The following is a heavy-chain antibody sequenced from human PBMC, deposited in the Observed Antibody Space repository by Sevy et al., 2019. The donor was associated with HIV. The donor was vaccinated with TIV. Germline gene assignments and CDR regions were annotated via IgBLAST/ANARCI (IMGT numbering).Heavy chain of an antibody. CDR2: ISSSSSTI. D-gene: IGHD3-22*01. V-gene: IGHV3-48*02. CDR1: GFTFSSYS. J-gene: IGHJ4*02. CDR3: ARDGDYYDSSGYPTYYFDY. Sequence: GGSLRLSCAASGFTFSSYSMNWVRQAPGKGLEWVSYISSSSSTIYYADSVKGRFTISRDNAKNSLYLQINSLRDEDTAVYYCARDGDYYDSSGYPTYYFDYWGQGTLVTVSS.